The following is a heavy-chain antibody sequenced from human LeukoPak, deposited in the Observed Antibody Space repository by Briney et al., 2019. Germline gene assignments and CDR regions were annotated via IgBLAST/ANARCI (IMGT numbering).Heavy chain of an antibody. Sequence: PGGSLRLSCAASGFTFSSYAMSWVRQAPGKGLEWVSAISGSGGSTYYADSVKGRFTISRDNSKNTLYLQMNSLRAEDTAVYYCAKHRPYCSSTSCPGGHFDYWGQGTLVTVSS. D-gene: IGHD2-2*01. J-gene: IGHJ4*02. CDR1: GFTFSSYA. CDR2: ISGSGGST. CDR3: AKHRPYCSSTSCPGGHFDY. V-gene: IGHV3-23*01.